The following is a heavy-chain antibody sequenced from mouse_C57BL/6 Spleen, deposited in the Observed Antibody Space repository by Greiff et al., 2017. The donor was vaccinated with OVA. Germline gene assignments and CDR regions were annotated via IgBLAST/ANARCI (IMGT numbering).Heavy chain of an antibody. V-gene: IGHV5-17*01. J-gene: IGHJ2*01. CDR2: ISSGSSTI. CDR1: GFTFSDYG. Sequence: EVKLVESGGGLVKPGGSLKLSCAASGFTFSDYGMHWVRQAPEKGLEWVAYISSGSSTIYYADTVKGRFTISRDNAKNTLFLQMTSLRSEDTAMYYCGREDYYDYDGHYFDYWGQGTTLTVSS. CDR3: GREDYYDYDGHYFDY. D-gene: IGHD2-4*01.